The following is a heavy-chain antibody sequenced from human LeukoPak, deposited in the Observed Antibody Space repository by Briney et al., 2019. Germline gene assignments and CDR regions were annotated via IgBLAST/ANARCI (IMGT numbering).Heavy chain of an antibody. J-gene: IGHJ4*02. CDR3: ARGPSGLWFGELLIDY. D-gene: IGHD3-10*01. CDR2: IKQDGSEK. V-gene: IGHV3-7*04. Sequence: GGSLRLSCAASGFTFSSYWMSWVRQAPGKGLEWVANIKQDGSEKYYVDSVKGRFTISRDNAKNSLYLQMNSLRAEDTAVYYCARGPSGLWFGELLIDYWGQGTLVTVSS. CDR1: GFTFSSYW.